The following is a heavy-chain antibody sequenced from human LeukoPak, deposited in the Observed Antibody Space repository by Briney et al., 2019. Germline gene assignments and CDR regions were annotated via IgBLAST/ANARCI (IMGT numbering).Heavy chain of an antibody. D-gene: IGHD3-9*01. CDR3: GTQFERYVAFDI. CDR2: IYPGGSDT. Sequence: GGSPKTSCNGSGYSFNSYWVGWVRQMPGEGLEWMGIIYPGGSDTRYRASFEGQVTIFADQSISNAYLQCSSLKASGTAMFYCGTQFERYVAFDIWGQGTMVTVSS. CDR1: GYSFNSYW. J-gene: IGHJ3*02. V-gene: IGHV5-51*01.